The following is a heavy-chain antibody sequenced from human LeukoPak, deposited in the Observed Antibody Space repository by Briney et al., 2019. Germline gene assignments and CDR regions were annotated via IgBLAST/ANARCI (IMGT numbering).Heavy chain of an antibody. CDR3: ARDVDRQLARDYYYYYMDV. D-gene: IGHD6-13*01. CDR2: ISSSSSYI. Sequence: GGSLRLSCAASGLTFSSYSMNWVRQAPGKGLEWVSSISSSSSYIFYADSMKGRFTISRDNAKNSLYLQMNSLRAEDTAVYYCARDVDRQLARDYYYYYMDVWGKGTTVTVSS. V-gene: IGHV3-21*01. CDR1: GLTFSSYS. J-gene: IGHJ6*03.